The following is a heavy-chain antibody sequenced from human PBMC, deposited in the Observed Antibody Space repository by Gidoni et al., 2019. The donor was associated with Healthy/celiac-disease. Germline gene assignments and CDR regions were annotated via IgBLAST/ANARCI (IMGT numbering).Heavy chain of an antibody. J-gene: IGHJ5*02. CDR1: GFTFSSYA. V-gene: IGHV3-23*01. CDR2: ISGSGGST. Sequence: EVQLLESGGGLVQHGGSLRLSCAASGFTFSSYAMSWVSQAPGKGLEWFSAISGSGGSTYYADSVKGLFTISRDNSKNTLYLQMNSLRAEDTAVYYCAKAPRQYSSSWYDIWFDLWGQGTLVTVSS. CDR3: AKAPRQYSSSWYDIWFDL. D-gene: IGHD6-13*01.